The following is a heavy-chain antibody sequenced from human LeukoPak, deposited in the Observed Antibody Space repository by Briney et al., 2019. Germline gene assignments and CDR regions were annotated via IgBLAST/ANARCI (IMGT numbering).Heavy chain of an antibody. V-gene: IGHV4-39*07. D-gene: IGHD3-3*02. CDR1: GGSISSSSYY. CDR2: IYYSGST. J-gene: IGHJ3*02. CDR3: ARADDSIAVCDI. Sequence: PSETLSLTCTVSGGSISSSSYYWGWIRPPPGKGLEWIGSIYYSGSTYYNPSLKSRVTISVDTSKNQFSLKLSSVTAADTAVYYCARADDSIAVCDIWGQGTMVTVSS.